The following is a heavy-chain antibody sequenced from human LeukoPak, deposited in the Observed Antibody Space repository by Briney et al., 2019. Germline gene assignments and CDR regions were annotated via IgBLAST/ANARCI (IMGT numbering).Heavy chain of an antibody. J-gene: IGHJ4*02. CDR1: GVPFSNYY. V-gene: IGHV4-34*01. D-gene: IGHD6-19*01. CDR3: TRAVAGHPD. CDR2: INHSGYT. Sequence: SETLSLTCAVSGVPFSNYYWRWVRQSPRQGLEWIGEINHSGYTNYNPSLKSRVTMSIDTSKNQFSLKLTSVTAADAGVYYCTRAVAGHPDWGQGTLVTVSS.